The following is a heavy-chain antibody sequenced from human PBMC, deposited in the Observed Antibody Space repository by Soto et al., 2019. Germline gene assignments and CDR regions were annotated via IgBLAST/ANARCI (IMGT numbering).Heavy chain of an antibody. D-gene: IGHD4-17*01. CDR2: INNGNGDT. V-gene: IGHV1-3*04. CDR3: ARGGWAHGDYVFYYYHMDV. Sequence: ASVKVSCKASGYIFATHATHWVRQAPGQRLEWLGWINNGNGDTKYSQMSQGRVTFTRDTSASTAYLELSSLRLEDSAVYYCARGGWAHGDYVFYYYHMDVWGTGTTVTVSS. J-gene: IGHJ6*04. CDR1: GYIFATHA.